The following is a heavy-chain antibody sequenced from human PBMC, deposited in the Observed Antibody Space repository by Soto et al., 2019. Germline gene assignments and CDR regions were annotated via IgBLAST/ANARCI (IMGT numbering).Heavy chain of an antibody. CDR1: GGSISSGGYS. J-gene: IGHJ4*02. V-gene: IGHV4-30-2*01. Sequence: PSETLSLTCAVSGGSISSGGYSWSWIRQPPGKGLEWIGYIYHSGSTYYNPSLKSRVTISVDRSKNQFSLKLSSVTAADTAVYYCARVRYSGHADYWGQGTLVTVSS. CDR3: ARVRYSGHADY. CDR2: IYHSGST. D-gene: IGHD5-12*01.